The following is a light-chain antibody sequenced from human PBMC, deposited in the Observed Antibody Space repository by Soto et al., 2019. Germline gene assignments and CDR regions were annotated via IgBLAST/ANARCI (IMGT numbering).Light chain of an antibody. CDR2: DAS. CDR1: QSISSL. V-gene: IGKV1-5*01. CDR3: QQYETFSGT. Sequence: DIQMTQSPSTLSASVGDRVTITCRASQSISSLLAWYQQKPGKAPKLLIYDASSLESGVPSRFSGSGSGTKFTLTIASLQPDDFATYYCQQYETFSGTFGPGTKVDIK. J-gene: IGKJ1*01.